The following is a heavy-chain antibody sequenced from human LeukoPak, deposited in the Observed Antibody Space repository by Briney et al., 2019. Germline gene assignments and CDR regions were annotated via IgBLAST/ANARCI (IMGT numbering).Heavy chain of an antibody. V-gene: IGHV3-30*18. Sequence: PGRSLRLSCAASGFTFSSYGMHWVRQAPGKGLEWVAVISYDGSNKYYADSVKGRFTISRDNSKNTLFLQMNSLRGEDTAVYYCAKDNNGAAAGIIPGAFDIWGQGTMVTVSS. CDR3: AKDNNGAAAGIIPGAFDI. J-gene: IGHJ3*02. CDR2: ISYDGSNK. D-gene: IGHD6-13*01. CDR1: GFTFSSYG.